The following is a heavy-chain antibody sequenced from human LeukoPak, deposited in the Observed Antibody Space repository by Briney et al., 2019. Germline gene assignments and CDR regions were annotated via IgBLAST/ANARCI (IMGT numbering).Heavy chain of an antibody. CDR3: ARGPIYYDILTGYLFDP. V-gene: IGHV3-21*01. Sequence: GGSPRLSCAASGFTFSSYSMNWVRQAPGKGLEWVSSISSSSSYIYYADSVKGRFTISRDNAKNSLYLQMNSLRAEDTAVYYCARGPIYYDILTGYLFDPWGQGTLVTVSS. CDR2: ISSSSSYI. D-gene: IGHD3-9*01. J-gene: IGHJ5*02. CDR1: GFTFSSYS.